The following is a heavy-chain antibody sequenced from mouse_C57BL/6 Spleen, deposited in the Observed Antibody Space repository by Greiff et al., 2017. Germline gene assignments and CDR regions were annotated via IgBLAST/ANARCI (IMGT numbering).Heavy chain of an antibody. CDR3: AVDRSGPY. CDR1: GYTFTSYW. D-gene: IGHD3-2*02. V-gene: IGHV1-52*01. CDR2: IDPSDSET. Sequence: QVQLQQPGAELVRPGSSVKLSCKASGYTFTSYWMHWVKQRPIQGLEWIGNIDPSDSETHYNQKFKDKATLTVDKSPSTAYMRLSSLPSEDSAVYYCAVDRSGPYWGQGTLVTVSA. J-gene: IGHJ3*01.